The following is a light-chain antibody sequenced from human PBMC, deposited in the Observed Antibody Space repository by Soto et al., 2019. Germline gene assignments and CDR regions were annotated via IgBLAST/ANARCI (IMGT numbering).Light chain of an antibody. Sequence: QSVLTHPPSASGTPGQRGTISCSGGSSNIGTNAVNRYQQLPGTAPKLLIYNNNQRPSGVPDRFSGSKSGTSASLAISGLQSEDEADYYCAAWDDSLNGYVFGTGTKVT. CDR3: AAWDDSLNGYV. V-gene: IGLV1-44*01. J-gene: IGLJ1*01. CDR1: SSNIGTNA. CDR2: NNN.